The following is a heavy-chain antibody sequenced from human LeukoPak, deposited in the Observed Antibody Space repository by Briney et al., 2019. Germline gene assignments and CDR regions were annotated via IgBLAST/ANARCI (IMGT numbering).Heavy chain of an antibody. CDR3: ARVGEMATNKGDDAFDI. D-gene: IGHD5-24*01. V-gene: IGHV1-24*01. CDR1: GYTLTELS. CDR2: FDPEDGET. J-gene: IGHJ3*02. Sequence: ASVKVSCKVSGYTLTELSMHWVRQAPGKGLEWMGGFDPEDGETIYAQKFQGRVTMTEDTSTDTAYMELSSVTAADTAVYYCARVGEMATNKGDDAFDIWGQGTMVTVSS.